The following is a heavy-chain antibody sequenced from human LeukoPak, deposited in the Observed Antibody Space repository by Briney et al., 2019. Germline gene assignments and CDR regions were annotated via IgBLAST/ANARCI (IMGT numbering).Heavy chain of an antibody. V-gene: IGHV1-2*06. D-gene: IGHD2-2*02. J-gene: IGHJ5*02. Sequence: ASVKVSCKASGYTFIGYYMHWVRQAPGQGLEWMGRINPNSGGTNYAQKFQGRVTMTRDTSISTAYMELSRLRSDDTAVYYCAQHPYCSSTSCYSSPIYNWFDPWGQGTLVTVSS. CDR3: AQHPYCSSTSCYSSPIYNWFDP. CDR2: INPNSGGT. CDR1: GYTFIGYY.